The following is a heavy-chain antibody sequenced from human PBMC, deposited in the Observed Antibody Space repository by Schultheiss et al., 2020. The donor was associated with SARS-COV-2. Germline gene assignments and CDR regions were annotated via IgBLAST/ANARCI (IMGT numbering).Heavy chain of an antibody. CDR2: IWFDGSEK. CDR1: GFTVSSNY. D-gene: IGHD6-19*01. J-gene: IGHJ5*02. V-gene: IGHV3-33*08. CDR3: ARDQYSSGWT. Sequence: GGSLRLSCTASGFTVSSNYMSWVRQVPGKGLEWVAVIWFDGSEKYYADSVKGRFTISRDNSKNTVYLQMNSLRAEDTAVYYCARDQYSSGWTWGQGTLVTVSS.